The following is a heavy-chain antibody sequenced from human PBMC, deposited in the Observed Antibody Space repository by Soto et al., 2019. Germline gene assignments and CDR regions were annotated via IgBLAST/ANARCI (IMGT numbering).Heavy chain of an antibody. CDR3: ARGWGRTFDY. V-gene: IGHV4-34*01. J-gene: IGHJ4*02. D-gene: IGHD7-27*01. CDR1: GGSFSGYY. CDR2: INHSGST. Sequence: QVQLQQWGAGLLKPSETLSLTCAVYGGSFSGYYWNWIRQPPGKGLEWIGEINHSGSTNYNPSLKSRVTLSVDTSKNQFSRKLSSVTAADTAVYYCARGWGRTFDYWGQGTLVTVSS.